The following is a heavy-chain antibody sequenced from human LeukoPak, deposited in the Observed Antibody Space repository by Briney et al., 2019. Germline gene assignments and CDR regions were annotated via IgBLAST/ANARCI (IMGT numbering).Heavy chain of an antibody. CDR2: IYYSGST. CDR3: ARHVEWLFYYYYMDA. V-gene: IGHV4-39*01. D-gene: IGHD3-3*01. J-gene: IGHJ6*03. CDR1: GGSISSSSYY. Sequence: SETLSLTCTVSGGSISSSSYYWGWIRQPPGKGLEWIGSIYYSGSTYYNPSLKSQVTISVDTSKNQFSLKLSSVTAADTAVYYCARHVEWLFYYYYMDAWGKGTTVTVSS.